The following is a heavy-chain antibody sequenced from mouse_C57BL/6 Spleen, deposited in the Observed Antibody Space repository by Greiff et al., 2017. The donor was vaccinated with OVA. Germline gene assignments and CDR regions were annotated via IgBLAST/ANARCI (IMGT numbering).Heavy chain of an antibody. D-gene: IGHD2-3*01. CDR3: ARSGDGYQAWFAY. J-gene: IGHJ3*01. CDR2: IDPSDSET. Sequence: QVQLQQPGAELVRPGSSVKLSCKASGYTFTSYWMHWVKQRPIQGLEWIGNIDPSDSETHYNQKFKDKATLTVDKSSSTAYMQLSSLTSEDSAVYYCARSGDGYQAWFAYWGQGTLVTVSA. V-gene: IGHV1-52*01. CDR1: GYTFTSYW.